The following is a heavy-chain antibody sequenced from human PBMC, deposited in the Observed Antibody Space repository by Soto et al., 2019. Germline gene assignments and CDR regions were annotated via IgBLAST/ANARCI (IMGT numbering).Heavy chain of an antibody. V-gene: IGHV1-69*01. CDR2: IIPIFGTA. J-gene: IGHJ4*02. CDR3: ASTIAYCGGDCYPFDY. Sequence: QVQLVQSGAEVKKPGSSVKVSCKASGGTFSSYAISWVRQAPGQGLEWMGGIIPIFGTANYAQKFQGSVTITADESTSTAYMELSSLRSEDTAVYYCASTIAYCGGDCYPFDYWGQGTLVTVSS. D-gene: IGHD2-21*02. CDR1: GGTFSSYA.